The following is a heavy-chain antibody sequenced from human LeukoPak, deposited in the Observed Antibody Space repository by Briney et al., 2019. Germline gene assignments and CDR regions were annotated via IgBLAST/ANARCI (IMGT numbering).Heavy chain of an antibody. Sequence: GSLRLSCAASGFTFSDYNMRWIRQAPGKWLEWVSSISRSGSTKYYADSVKGRFTISRDNAKNSLFLQMNSLRAEDTAVYYCARVLRYCSGGNCYSGGLGYMDVWGKGTTVTISS. J-gene: IGHJ6*03. V-gene: IGHV3-11*01. CDR1: GFTFSDYN. CDR2: ISRSGSTK. D-gene: IGHD2-15*01. CDR3: ARVLRYCSGGNCYSGGLGYMDV.